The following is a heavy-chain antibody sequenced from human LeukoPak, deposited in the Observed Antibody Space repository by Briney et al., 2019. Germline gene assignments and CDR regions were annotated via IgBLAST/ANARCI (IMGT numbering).Heavy chain of an antibody. J-gene: IGHJ4*02. CDR3: AGDRYKYSSTWNYFDY. CDR2: IKQDGSEK. Sequence: GGSLRLSCAASGFTFSVYWMSWVRQAPGEGLEWVANIKQDGSEKYYVDSVEGRFVISRDNAKNSLFLQMNNLRAEDTAVYYCAGDRYKYSSTWNYFDYWGQGTLVTVSS. V-gene: IGHV3-7*01. D-gene: IGHD6-13*01. CDR1: GFTFSVYW.